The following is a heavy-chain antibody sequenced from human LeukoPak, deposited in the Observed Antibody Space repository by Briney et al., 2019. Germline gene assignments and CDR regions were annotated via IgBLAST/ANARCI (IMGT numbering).Heavy chain of an antibody. CDR2: ISINGDVT. V-gene: IGHV3-64D*06. CDR1: GFTFSGYA. J-gene: IGHJ4*02. CDR3: VKDMSHAGYGYGPLEF. D-gene: IGHD5-18*01. Sequence: GGSLPLSCLASGFTFSGYAMHWVRQAPGKGLEDVGVISINGDVTYYVHRVRDRFTISRDNSKNTVYLQMRSLRVEDTAVYYCVKDMSHAGYGYGPLEFWGQGTLVTVPS.